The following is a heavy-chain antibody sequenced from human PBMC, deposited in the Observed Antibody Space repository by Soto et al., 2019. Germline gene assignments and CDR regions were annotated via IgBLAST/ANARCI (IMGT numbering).Heavy chain of an antibody. CDR2: VYYSGST. Sequence: SETLPLTWTVSGGSASSSGYHLCWVRLQKEKGLEWIGSVYYSGSTYYNPSLESRVTISVDKSKNQFSLKLMSLSAADTAVYYCVRLEGLATISYYFDYWGQGALVTVSS. J-gene: IGHJ4*02. CDR1: GGSASSSGYH. D-gene: IGHD6-19*01. V-gene: IGHV4-39*01. CDR3: VRLEGLATISYYFDY.